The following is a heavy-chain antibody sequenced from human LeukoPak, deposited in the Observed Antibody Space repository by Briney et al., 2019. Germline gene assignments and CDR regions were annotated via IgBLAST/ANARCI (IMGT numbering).Heavy chain of an antibody. D-gene: IGHD2-2*01. V-gene: IGHV3-23*01. CDR1: GFTFSSYA. CDR2: ISGSGGST. CDR3: AKGLYQLRSAFDI. Sequence: QPGGSLRLSCAASGFTFSSYAMSWVRQAPGKGLEWVSAISGSGGSTYYADSVKGRFTIARDNSKNTLYLQMNSLRAEDTAVYYCAKGLYQLRSAFDIWGQGTMVTVSS. J-gene: IGHJ3*02.